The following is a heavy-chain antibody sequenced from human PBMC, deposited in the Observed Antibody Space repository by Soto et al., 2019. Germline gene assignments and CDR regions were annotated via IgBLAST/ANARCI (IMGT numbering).Heavy chain of an antibody. V-gene: IGHV3-23*01. J-gene: IGHJ6*02. CDR2: ISGSGGST. CDR3: ASTRGRNYYYGMDV. D-gene: IGHD2-2*01. Sequence: EVQLLESGGGLVQPGGSLRLSCAAYGFTFSSYAMSWVRQAPGKGLEWVSAISGSGGSTYYADSVKGRFTSSRDNSKNTLYLQMNSLRAEDTAVYYCASTRGRNYYYGMDVWGQGTTVTVSS. CDR1: GFTFSSYA.